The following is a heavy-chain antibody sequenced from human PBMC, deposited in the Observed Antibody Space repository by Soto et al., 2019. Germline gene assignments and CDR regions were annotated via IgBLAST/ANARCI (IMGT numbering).Heavy chain of an antibody. Sequence: PGGSLRLSCAASGFTFSNAWMNWVRQAPGKGLEWVGRIKSKTDGGTTDYAAPVKGRFTISRDDSKNTLYLQMNSLKTEDTAVYYCTTVFWGQEIHDAFDIWGQGTLVTVSS. J-gene: IGHJ3*02. CDR2: IKSKTDGGTT. CDR1: GFTFSNAW. V-gene: IGHV3-15*07. CDR3: TTVFWGQEIHDAFDI. D-gene: IGHD7-27*01.